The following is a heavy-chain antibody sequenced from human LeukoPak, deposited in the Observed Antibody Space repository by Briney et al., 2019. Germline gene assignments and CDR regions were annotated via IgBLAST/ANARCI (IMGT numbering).Heavy chain of an antibody. V-gene: IGHV4-38-2*01. J-gene: IGHJ4*02. CDR1: GGSFSGYY. D-gene: IGHD2-2*01. CDR2: IYHSGST. CDR3: AVILGYCSSTSCVDY. Sequence: PSETLSLTCAVYGGSFSGYYWGWIRQPPGKGLEWIGSIYHSGSTYYNPSLKSRVTISVDTSKDQFSLKLSSVTAADTAVYYCAVILGYCSSTSCVDYWGQGTLVTVSS.